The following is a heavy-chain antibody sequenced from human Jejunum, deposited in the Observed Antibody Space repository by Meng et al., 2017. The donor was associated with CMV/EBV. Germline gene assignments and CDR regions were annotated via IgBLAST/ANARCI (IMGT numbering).Heavy chain of an antibody. V-gene: IGHV3-74*01. Sequence: CSASGFTLSSHWMHWIRQVPGKGLEWVSAISPDGSDTWYVDSVRGRFTVSRDNAKNTFYLQMNGVRAEDTGVFHCARGTITWSGADFWGQGTLVTVSS. D-gene: IGHD3-3*01. CDR1: GFTLSSHW. CDR2: ISPDGSDT. J-gene: IGHJ4*02. CDR3: ARGTITWSGADF.